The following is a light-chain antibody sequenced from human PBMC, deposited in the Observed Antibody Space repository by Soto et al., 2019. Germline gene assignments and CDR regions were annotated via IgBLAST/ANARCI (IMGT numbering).Light chain of an antibody. CDR2: GAS. Sequence: EIVLTQSPGTLSLSPGERATLSCRASQSLTNNYFAWYQQKPGRTLRLLIDGASTRATGIPDRFSGRGSESDFTPTISRLEPEAVAVYYGHQEEALVSFGQGTKVQI. V-gene: IGKV3-20*01. J-gene: IGKJ1*01. CDR1: QSLTNNY. CDR3: HQEEALVS.